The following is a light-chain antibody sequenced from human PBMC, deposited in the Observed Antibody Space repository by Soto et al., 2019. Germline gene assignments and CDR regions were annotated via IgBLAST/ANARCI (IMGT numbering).Light chain of an antibody. CDR3: QQRYNWLT. Sequence: EIVLTQSPATLSLSPGERATLSCRASQSVTKYLAWYQQKPGQAPRLLIYDTSNRATGIPARFSGSGSGTDFTLTISSLDSEYSGIYSCQQRYNWLTFGGGTKVESK. CDR1: QSVTKY. V-gene: IGKV3-11*01. J-gene: IGKJ4*01. CDR2: DTS.